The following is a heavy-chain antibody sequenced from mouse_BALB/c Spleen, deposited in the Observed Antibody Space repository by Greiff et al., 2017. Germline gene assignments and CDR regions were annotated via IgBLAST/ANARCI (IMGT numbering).Heavy chain of an antibody. V-gene: IGHV1-4*01. CDR3: APITTVVATGNWYFDV. CDR1: GYTFTSYT. J-gene: IGHJ1*01. CDR2: INPSSGYT. Sequence: QVQLKESGAELARPGASVKMSCKASGYTFTSYTMHWVKQRPGQGLEWIGYINPSSGYTNYNQKFKDKATLTADKSSSTAYMQLSSLTSEDSAVYYCAPITTVVATGNWYFDVWGAGTTVTVSS. D-gene: IGHD1-1*01.